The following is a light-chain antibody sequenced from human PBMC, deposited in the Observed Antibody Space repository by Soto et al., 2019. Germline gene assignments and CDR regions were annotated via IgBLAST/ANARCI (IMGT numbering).Light chain of an antibody. CDR2: DTS. V-gene: IGKV3-15*01. Sequence: VLSQSPWTLPLSQPARATLSCRASQSVNSSNLAWYQQKPGQAPRLLIYDTSTRATGVPTRFSGSRSGAEFTLTINSLQSEDFAVYYCQPYNNWPLTFGRGTKVDIK. J-gene: IGKJ4*01. CDR1: QSVNSSN. CDR3: QPYNNWPLT.